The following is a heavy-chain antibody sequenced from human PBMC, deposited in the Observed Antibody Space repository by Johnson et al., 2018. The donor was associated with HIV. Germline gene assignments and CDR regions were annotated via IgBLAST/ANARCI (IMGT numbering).Heavy chain of an antibody. CDR3: ALGGSWYAFDI. CDR2: IWYDGSNK. Sequence: QVPLVEPGGGVVQPGRSLRLSCAASGFTFSSYGMHWVRQAPGKGLEWVAVIWYDGSNKYFADSVKGRFTISRDNSKNTLYLQMNSLRAEDTAVYYCALGGSWYAFDIWGQGTMVTVSS. D-gene: IGHD2-15*01. J-gene: IGHJ3*02. V-gene: IGHV3-33*01. CDR1: GFTFSSYG.